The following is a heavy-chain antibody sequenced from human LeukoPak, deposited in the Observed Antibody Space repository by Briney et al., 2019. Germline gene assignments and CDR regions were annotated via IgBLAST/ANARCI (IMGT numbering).Heavy chain of an antibody. CDR3: ARFSAIAAAGHIDY. Sequence: PKASVKVSCKASGGTFSSYAISWVRQAPGQGLEWMGWINAGNGNTKYSQKFQGRVTITRDTSASTAYMELSSLRSEDAAVYYCARFSAIAAAGHIDYWGQGTLVTVSS. V-gene: IGHV1-3*01. CDR2: INAGNGNT. D-gene: IGHD6-13*01. J-gene: IGHJ4*02. CDR1: GGTFSSYA.